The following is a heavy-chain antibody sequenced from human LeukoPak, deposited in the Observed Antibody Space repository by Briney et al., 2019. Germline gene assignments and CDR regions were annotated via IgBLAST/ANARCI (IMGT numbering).Heavy chain of an antibody. CDR3: ARGRYYFDY. Sequence: SETLSFTCTVSGGSISSSSYYWGWIRQPPGKGLEWIGCIYYTGSTYYNPSLKSRVTISVDTSKNQFSLKLSSVTAADTAVYYCARGRYYFDYWGQGTLVTVSS. CDR2: IYYTGST. CDR1: GGSISSSSYY. J-gene: IGHJ4*02. V-gene: IGHV4-39*07.